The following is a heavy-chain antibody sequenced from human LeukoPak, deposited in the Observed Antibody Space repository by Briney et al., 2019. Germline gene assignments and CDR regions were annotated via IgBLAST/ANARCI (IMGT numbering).Heavy chain of an antibody. CDR2: ISSSGSTI. CDR1: GFTFSDYY. CDR3: ARDHYIAVYYYYMDV. V-gene: IGHV3-11*04. D-gene: IGHD4-11*01. J-gene: IGHJ6*03. Sequence: PGGSLRLSCAASGFTFSDYYMSWNGQAPGKGLEWVSYISSSGSTIYYADSVKGRFTISRDNAKNSLYLQMNSLRAEDTAVYYCARDHYIAVYYYYMDVWGKGTTVTVSS.